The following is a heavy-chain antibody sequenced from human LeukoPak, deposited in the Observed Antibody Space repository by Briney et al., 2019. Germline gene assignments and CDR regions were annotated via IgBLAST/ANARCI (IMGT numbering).Heavy chain of an antibody. V-gene: IGHV4-31*03. J-gene: IGHJ4*02. Sequence: SETLSLTCSVSGGSISSSGYYWSWIRQYSGKGLEWIGYMYYSGTTYYNPSLQGRVTISGDTSKNQFSLKLSSVTAADTAVYYCARLIDDYYCGSGSWIDHWGQGALVTVSS. CDR3: ARLIDDYYCGSGSWIDH. D-gene: IGHD3-10*01. CDR1: GGSISSSGYY. CDR2: MYYSGTT.